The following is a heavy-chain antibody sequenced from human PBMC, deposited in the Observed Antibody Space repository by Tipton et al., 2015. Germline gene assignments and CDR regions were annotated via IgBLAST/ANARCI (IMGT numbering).Heavy chain of an antibody. J-gene: IGHJ4*02. CDR1: GFTFSNYA. CDR3: AKDGEGWDLATDFDY. D-gene: IGHD1-26*01. Sequence: SLRLSCAASGFTFSNYAMSWVRQAPGKGLEWVSAISGSGGSTYYADSAKGRFTISRDNSKNTLYLQMNSLRAEDTAVYYCAKDGEGWDLATDFDYWGQGTLVTVSS. CDR2: ISGSGGST. V-gene: IGHV3-23*01.